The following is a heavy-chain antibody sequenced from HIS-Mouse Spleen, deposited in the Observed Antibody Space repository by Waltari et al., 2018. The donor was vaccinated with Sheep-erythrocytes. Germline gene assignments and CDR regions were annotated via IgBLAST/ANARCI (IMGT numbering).Heavy chain of an antibody. CDR1: GFTFGTYS. CDR2: ISSSSSYI. D-gene: IGHD1-26*01. V-gene: IGHV3-21*01. Sequence: EVQLVASGGGLVKPGGSLRLSCAASGFTFGTYSLTWVRQAPGKGLEWVSSISSSSSYIYYADSVKGRFTISRDNAKNSLYLQMNSLRAEDTAVYYCARVASGATFDYWGQGTLVTVSS. CDR3: ARVASGATFDY. J-gene: IGHJ4*02.